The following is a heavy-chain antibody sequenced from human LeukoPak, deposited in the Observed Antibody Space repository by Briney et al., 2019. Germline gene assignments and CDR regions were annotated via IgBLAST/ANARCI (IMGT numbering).Heavy chain of an antibody. CDR1: GYTFTCYY. V-gene: IGHV1-2*02. J-gene: IGHJ4*02. D-gene: IGHD2-15*01. CDR2: INPNSGGT. CDR3: ARWTKSCSGGSCYSGRGAFDY. Sequence: ASVKVSCKASGYTFTCYYMHWVRQAPGQGLEWMGWINPNSGGTNYAQKFQGRVTMTRNTSISTAYMELSSLRSEDTAVYYCARWTKSCSGGSCYSGRGAFDYWGQGTLVTVSS.